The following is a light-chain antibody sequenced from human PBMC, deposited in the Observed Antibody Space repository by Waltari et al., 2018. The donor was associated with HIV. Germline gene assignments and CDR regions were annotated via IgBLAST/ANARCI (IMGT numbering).Light chain of an antibody. CDR1: SSDVGSHNL. CDR3: CSYAGSPYV. CDR2: EVN. V-gene: IGLV2-23*02. J-gene: IGLJ1*01. Sequence: QSALTQPASVSGSPGQSITISCTGTSSDVGSHNLVSWSQQHPGKAPKLMIYEVNTRPSGVSNRFSGSKSGNTASLTISGLQAEDEADYYCCSYAGSPYVFGTGTKVTVL.